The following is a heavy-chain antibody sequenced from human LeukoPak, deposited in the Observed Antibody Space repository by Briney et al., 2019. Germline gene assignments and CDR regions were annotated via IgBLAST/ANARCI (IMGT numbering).Heavy chain of an antibody. Sequence: GGSLRLSCAASGFTFSSYAKSWVRQAPGKGLEWVSAISGSGVSTYYADSVKGRFTVSRDNSKNTLYLQMSSLRAEDTAVYYCAKDERNWNYNLASQTYDWGQGTLVTVSS. V-gene: IGHV3-23*01. CDR2: ISGSGVST. D-gene: IGHD1-7*01. CDR1: GFTFSSYA. J-gene: IGHJ4*02. CDR3: AKDERNWNYNLASQTYD.